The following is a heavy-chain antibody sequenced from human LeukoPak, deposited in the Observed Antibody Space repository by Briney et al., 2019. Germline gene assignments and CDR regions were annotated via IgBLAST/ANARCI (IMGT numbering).Heavy chain of an antibody. D-gene: IGHD6-13*01. V-gene: IGHV4-38-2*02. CDR3: ARERTITYSSSWYRALGY. CDR1: GYSISNGYY. J-gene: IGHJ4*02. Sequence: SETLSLTCTVSGYSISNGYYWGWIRQPPGKGLEWIGSIYHSGSTYYNPSLKSRVTISVDTSKNQFSLKLSSVTAADTAVYYCARERTITYSSSWYRALGYWGQGTLVTVSS. CDR2: IYHSGST.